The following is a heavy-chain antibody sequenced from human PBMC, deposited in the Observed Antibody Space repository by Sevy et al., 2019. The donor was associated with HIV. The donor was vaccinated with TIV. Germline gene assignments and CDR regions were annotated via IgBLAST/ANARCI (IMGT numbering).Heavy chain of an antibody. D-gene: IGHD3-10*01. CDR3: AKGLYYYGSGSYYNVFDY. Sequence: GGSLRLSCAASGFTFSSYGMHWVRQAPGKGLEWVAVISYDGSNKYYADSVKGRFTISRDNSKNTGYLQMNSLRAEDTAGYYCAKGLYYYGSGSYYNVFDYWGQGTLVTVSS. J-gene: IGHJ4*02. V-gene: IGHV3-30*18. CDR1: GFTFSSYG. CDR2: ISYDGSNK.